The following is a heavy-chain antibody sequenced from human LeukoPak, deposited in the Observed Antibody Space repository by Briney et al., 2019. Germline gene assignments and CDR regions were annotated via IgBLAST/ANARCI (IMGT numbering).Heavy chain of an antibody. V-gene: IGHV3-30*18. J-gene: IGHJ3*02. Sequence: PGGSLRLSCAASGFTFSSYGMHWVRQAPGKGLEWVAVISYDGSNKYYADPVKGRFTISRDNSKNTLFLEMNSLRAEDTAVYYCAKALTSGWYLDAFNIWGQGTMVTVSS. CDR2: ISYDGSNK. D-gene: IGHD6-19*01. CDR1: GFTFSSYG. CDR3: AKALTSGWYLDAFNI.